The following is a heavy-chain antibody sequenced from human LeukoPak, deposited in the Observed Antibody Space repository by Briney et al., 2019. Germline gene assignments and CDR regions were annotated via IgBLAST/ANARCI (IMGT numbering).Heavy chain of an antibody. D-gene: IGHD6-19*01. V-gene: IGHV3-48*04. CDR3: ARPKQNSGWYY. CDR2: ISTDSSTI. Sequence: PGGSLRLSCAASGFTLSSYSINWVRQAPGKGLEWVSHISTDSSTIYYADSVKGRFTISRDNAKNALYLQMNSLRAEDTAIYYCARPKQNSGWYYWGQGTLVTVSS. J-gene: IGHJ4*02. CDR1: GFTLSSYS.